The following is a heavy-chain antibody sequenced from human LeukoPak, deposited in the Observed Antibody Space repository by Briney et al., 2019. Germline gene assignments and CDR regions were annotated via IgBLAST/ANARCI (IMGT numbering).Heavy chain of an antibody. D-gene: IGHD2-8*01. V-gene: IGHV3-23*01. CDR3: ASVSVAGAFDI. Sequence: GGSLRLSCAASGFIFNKYAMNWVRQAPGKGLEWVSLVTDSGSRTYCADSVKGRFTISRDNSKNSLYLQMNSLRAEDTAVYYCASVSVAGAFDIWGQGTMVTVSS. CDR1: GFIFNKYA. J-gene: IGHJ3*02. CDR2: VTDSGSRT.